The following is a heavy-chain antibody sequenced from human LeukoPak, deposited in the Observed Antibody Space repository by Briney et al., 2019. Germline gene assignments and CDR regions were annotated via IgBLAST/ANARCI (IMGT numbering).Heavy chain of an antibody. D-gene: IGHD2-2*01. CDR3: ARWIGPYCSSTSCPAEYFQH. V-gene: IGHV1-69*13. CDR1: GYTLTELS. CDR2: IVPIFGTA. Sequence: GASVKVSCKVSGYTLTELSMHWVRQAPGQGLEWMGGIVPIFGTANYAQKFQGRVTITADESTSTAYMELSSLRSEDTAVYYCARWIGPYCSSTSCPAEYFQHWGQGALVTVSS. J-gene: IGHJ1*01.